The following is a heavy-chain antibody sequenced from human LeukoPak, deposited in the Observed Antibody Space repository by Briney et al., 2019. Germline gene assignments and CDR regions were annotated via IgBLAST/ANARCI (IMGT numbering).Heavy chain of an antibody. CDR2: IRHSGST. D-gene: IGHD2-2*01. J-gene: IGHJ6*02. Sequence: SGTLSLTCAVSGDSISDSDWWTWVRQPPGKGLEWIGEIRHSGSTNYSPSLKSRVTISIDKSKNQLSLKLSSVTAADTAVYYCARGVCSSTSCYGDYYYGMDVWGQGTTVTVSS. CDR1: GDSISDSDW. CDR3: ARGVCSSTSCYGDYYYGMDV. V-gene: IGHV4-4*02.